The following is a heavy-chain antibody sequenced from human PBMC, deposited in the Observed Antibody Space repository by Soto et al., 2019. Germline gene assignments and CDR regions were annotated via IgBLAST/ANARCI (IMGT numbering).Heavy chain of an antibody. CDR1: GGSFISYS. J-gene: IGHJ6*03. Sequence: SVKVSCKASGGSFISYSFTWVRQAPGQGLEWMGRIIPIQGKANYALKFQDRVTITADRSTRTAYMELRSLRPEDTAVYYCAKSLLFVDHAYMDVRGKGTTVTVSS. V-gene: IGHV1-69*02. D-gene: IGHD2-21*01. CDR2: IIPIQGKA. CDR3: AKSLLFVDHAYMDV.